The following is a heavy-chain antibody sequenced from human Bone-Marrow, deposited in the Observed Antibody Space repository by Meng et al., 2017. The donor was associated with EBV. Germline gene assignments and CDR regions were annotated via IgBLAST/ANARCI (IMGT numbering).Heavy chain of an antibody. CDR1: GDSISSFYY. CDR2: VHYTGST. D-gene: IGHD6-19*01. Sequence: ELRESGPGQGKPSETLSLTCTVSGDSISSFYYWGWIRQPPGRGLEWIGSVHYTGSTYYSPSLKSRVTVSVDTSKNQFSLRLTSVTAADTAVYYCARPFPSWQSPRLDPFGAWGQGTLVTVSS. J-gene: IGHJ5*02. CDR3: ARPFPSWQSPRLDPFGA. V-gene: IGHV4-39*01.